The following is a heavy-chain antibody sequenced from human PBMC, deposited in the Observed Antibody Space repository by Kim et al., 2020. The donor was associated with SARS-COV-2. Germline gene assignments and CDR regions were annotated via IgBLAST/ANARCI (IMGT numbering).Heavy chain of an antibody. CDR1: GFTFSSYA. CDR2: ISYDGRNK. D-gene: IGHD3-22*01. V-gene: IGHV3-30*18. J-gene: IGHJ6*02. CDR3: AKGRDFHGGYYSSYYYAVDV. Sequence: GGSLRLSCAASGFTFSSYAIHWVRQAPGKGLECVSFISYDGRNKYYADSVKGRFTISRDNSKNTLYLEMNSLRAEDTAVYYCAKGRDFHGGYYSSYYYAVDVWGQGTTVIVSS.